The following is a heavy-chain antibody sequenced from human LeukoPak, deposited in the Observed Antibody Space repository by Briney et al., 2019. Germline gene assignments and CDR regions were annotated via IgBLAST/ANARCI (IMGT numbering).Heavy chain of an antibody. CDR1: GGSISSGGYY. CDR3: ARTSTPGGWFDP. CDR2: IYYSGST. V-gene: IGHV4-31*03. J-gene: IGHJ5*02. Sequence: SETLSLTCTVSGGSISSGGYYWSWIRQHPGKGLEWIGYIYYSGSTYYNPSLKSRVTISVDTSKNQFSLKLSSVTAADTAVYYCARTSTPGGWFDPWGQGTLVTVPS. D-gene: IGHD2-2*01.